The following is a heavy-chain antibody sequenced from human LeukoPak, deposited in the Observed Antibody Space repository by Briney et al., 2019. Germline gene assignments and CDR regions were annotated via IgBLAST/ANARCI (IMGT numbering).Heavy chain of an antibody. D-gene: IGHD6-19*01. CDR3: TRLGGSSGVDY. CDR1: GFTFSSYW. J-gene: IGHJ4*02. V-gene: IGHV3-74*01. Sequence: GGSLRHSCAASGFTFSSYWMHWVRQAPGKGLVWVSRIDTDGTGTSYADSVKGRFTVSRDNAKNTLYPQMISLRAEDTAVYYCTRLGGSSGVDYWGQGTLVTVSS. CDR2: IDTDGTGT.